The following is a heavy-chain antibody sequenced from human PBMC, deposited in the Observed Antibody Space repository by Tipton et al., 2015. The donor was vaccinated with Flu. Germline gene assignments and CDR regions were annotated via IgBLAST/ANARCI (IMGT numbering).Heavy chain of an antibody. D-gene: IGHD3-3*01. J-gene: IGHJ4*02. CDR3: ARGDFWSGYYVDY. CDR1: GGSVSSGSYY. CDR2: IYYSGST. V-gene: IGHV4-61*01. Sequence: TLSLTCTVSGGSVSSGSYYWSWIRQPPGKGLEWIGYIYYSGSTNDNPSLKSRVTISVDTSKNQFSLKLSSVTAADTAVYYCARGDFWSGYYVDYWGQGTLVTVSS.